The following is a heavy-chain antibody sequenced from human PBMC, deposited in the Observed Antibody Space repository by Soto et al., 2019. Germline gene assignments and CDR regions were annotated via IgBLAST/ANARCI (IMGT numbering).Heavy chain of an antibody. CDR1: GDSIGSGAFY. CDR2: VSVSGNA. V-gene: IGHV4-31*11. D-gene: IGHD1-26*01. CDR3: ARALGGVSSSGMDV. J-gene: IGHJ6*02. Sequence: HLQESGPGLVAPSQTLSLRCAVSGDSIGSGAFYWTWSRQVPGKGLEWIGYVSVSGNAYYNPSLKSRVAMSIETSENQLSLRLLSVTAADAAVYFCARALGGVSSSGMDVWGQGTSVTVSS.